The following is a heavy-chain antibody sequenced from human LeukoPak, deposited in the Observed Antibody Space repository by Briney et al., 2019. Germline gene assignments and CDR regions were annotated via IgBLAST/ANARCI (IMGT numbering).Heavy chain of an antibody. CDR2: ISSSSSTI. CDR1: GFTFSFYG. CDR3: ARRFEY. V-gene: IGHV3-48*02. Sequence: PGRSLRLSCAASGFTFSFYGIHWVRQAPGKGLEWLSYISSSSSTIYYADSLKGRFTISRDNAKNSLYLQMNSLRDEDTAVYYCARRFEYWGQGTLVTVSS. J-gene: IGHJ4*02.